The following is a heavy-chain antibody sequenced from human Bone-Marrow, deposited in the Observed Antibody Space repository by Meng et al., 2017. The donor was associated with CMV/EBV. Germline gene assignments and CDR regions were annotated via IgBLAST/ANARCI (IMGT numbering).Heavy chain of an antibody. Sequence: GGSLRLSCAASGFTFSSYSMNWVRQAPGKGLEWVSSISSSSSYIYYADSVKGRFTISRDNSKNTLYLQMNSLRAEDTAVYYCAKWGDERGYSYGYARSPDVWGQGTTVTVSS. V-gene: IGHV3-21*01. CDR3: AKWGDERGYSYGYARSPDV. D-gene: IGHD5-18*01. CDR2: ISSSSSYI. J-gene: IGHJ6*02. CDR1: GFTFSSYS.